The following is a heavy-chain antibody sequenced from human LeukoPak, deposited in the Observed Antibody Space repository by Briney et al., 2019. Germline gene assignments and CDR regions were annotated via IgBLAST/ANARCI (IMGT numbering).Heavy chain of an antibody. CDR3: ARDSTYCSGGSCYSTSAFDI. Sequence: SETLSLTCTVSGGSISDYYWSWIRQPPGKGLEWIGYIYYSGSTNYNPSLKSRVTISVDRSKNQFSLKLSSVTAADTAVYYCARDSTYCSGGSCYSTSAFDIWGQGTMVTVSS. D-gene: IGHD2-15*01. CDR1: GGSISDYY. V-gene: IGHV4-59*12. CDR2: IYYSGST. J-gene: IGHJ3*02.